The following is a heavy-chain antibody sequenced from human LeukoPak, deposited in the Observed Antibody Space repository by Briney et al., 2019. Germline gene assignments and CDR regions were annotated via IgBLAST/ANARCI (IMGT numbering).Heavy chain of an antibody. CDR3: ARSSLFGESFDY. J-gene: IGHJ4*02. D-gene: IGHD3-10*02. CDR1: GYTLTELS. Sequence: ASVKVSCEVSGYTLTELSMHWVRQAPGKGLEWMGGFDPEDGETIYAQKFQGRVTMTEDTSTDTAYMELSSLRSEDTAVYYCARSSLFGESFDYWGQGTLVTVSS. CDR2: FDPEDGET. V-gene: IGHV1-24*01.